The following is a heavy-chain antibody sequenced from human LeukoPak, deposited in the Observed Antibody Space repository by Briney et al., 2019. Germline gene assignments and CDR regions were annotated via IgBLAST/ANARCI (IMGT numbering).Heavy chain of an antibody. D-gene: IGHD2-8*01. J-gene: IGHJ6*02. CDR1: GFTFDDYA. Sequence: GRSLRLSCAASGFTFDDYAMHWVRQAPGEGLEWVSGISWNSGSIGYADSVKGRFTISRDNAKNSLYLQMNSLRAEDTALYYCAKDLGYCTNGVCYTHYYYYYGMDVWGQGTTVTVSS. CDR2: ISWNSGSI. CDR3: AKDLGYCTNGVCYTHYYYYYGMDV. V-gene: IGHV3-9*01.